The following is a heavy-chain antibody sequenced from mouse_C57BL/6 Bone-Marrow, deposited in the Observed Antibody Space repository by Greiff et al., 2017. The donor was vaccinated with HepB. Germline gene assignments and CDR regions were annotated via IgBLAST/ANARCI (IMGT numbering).Heavy chain of an antibody. CDR3: ARCLNYYGSSCDYYAMDY. Sequence: EVQLQQSGPELVKPGASVKIPCKASGYTFTDYNMDWVKQSHGKSLEWIGDINPNNGGTIYNQKFKGKATLTVDKSSSTAYMELRSLTSEDTAVYYCARCLNYYGSSCDYYAMDYWGQGTSVTVSS. CDR1: GYTFTDYN. D-gene: IGHD1-1*01. CDR2: INPNNGGT. J-gene: IGHJ4*01. V-gene: IGHV1-18*01.